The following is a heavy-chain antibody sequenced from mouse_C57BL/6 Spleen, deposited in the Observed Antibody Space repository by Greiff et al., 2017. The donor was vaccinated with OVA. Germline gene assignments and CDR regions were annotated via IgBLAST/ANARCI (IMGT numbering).Heavy chain of an antibody. J-gene: IGHJ3*01. CDR1: GYTFTSYW. CDR3: ARPSMVTTPFAY. CDR2: INPSNGGT. Sequence: VQLQQPGTELVKPGASVKLSCKASGYTFTSYWMHWVKQRPGQGLEWIGNINPSNGGTNYNEKFKSKATLTVDKSSSTAYMQLSSLTSEDSAVYYGARPSMVTTPFAYWGQGTLVTVSA. D-gene: IGHD2-9*01. V-gene: IGHV1-53*01.